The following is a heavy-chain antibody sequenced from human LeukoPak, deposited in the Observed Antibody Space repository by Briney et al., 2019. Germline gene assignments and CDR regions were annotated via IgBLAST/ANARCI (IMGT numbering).Heavy chain of an antibody. CDR1: GGSFSGYY. V-gene: IGHV4-34*01. Sequence: LETLSLTCAVYGGSFSGYYWTWIRQPPGKTLEWIGEINHSGSSNYNPSLMSRVTMSVDTSKNQISLRLSSVTAADTAVYYCARETSPYSRRGWYFDLWGRGTPVTVSS. J-gene: IGHJ2*01. D-gene: IGHD3-22*01. CDR2: INHSGSS. CDR3: ARETSPYSRRGWYFDL.